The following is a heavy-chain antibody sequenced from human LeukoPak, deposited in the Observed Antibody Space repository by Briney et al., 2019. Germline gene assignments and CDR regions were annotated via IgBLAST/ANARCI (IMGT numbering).Heavy chain of an antibody. CDR2: IHNSGTS. CDR1: DDSISDYY. D-gene: IGHD6-19*01. Sequence: PSETLSLTCTVSDDSISDYYRGWIRQPPGKGLEWIGYIHNSGTSTYNLSLKSRVTISADTSKNQFSLQLNYVTPEDTAVYYCARAEDRLDLDYWGQGTLVTVSS. J-gene: IGHJ4*02. V-gene: IGHV4-59*12. CDR3: ARAEDRLDLDY.